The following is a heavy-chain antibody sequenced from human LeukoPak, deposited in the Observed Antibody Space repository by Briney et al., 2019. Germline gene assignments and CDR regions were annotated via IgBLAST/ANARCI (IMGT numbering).Heavy chain of an antibody. CDR3: VRNWGEDY. D-gene: IGHD7-27*01. V-gene: IGHV3-74*01. J-gene: IGHJ4*02. CDR2: INTDGSST. CDR1: EFTFSSSR. Sequence: GGSLRLSCAASEFTFSSSRMLWVRQTPGKGLVWVSNINTDGSSTNYADSVKGRFAISRDNAKNTLYQQMDSLRAEDTAIYCCVRNWGEDYWGQGTLVTVSS.